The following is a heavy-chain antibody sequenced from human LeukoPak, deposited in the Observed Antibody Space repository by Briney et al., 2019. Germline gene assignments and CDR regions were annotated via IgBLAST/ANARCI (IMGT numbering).Heavy chain of an antibody. J-gene: IGHJ5*02. CDR2: IYYSGNT. V-gene: IGHV4-59*01. D-gene: IGHD2-15*01. Sequence: SETLSLTCTVSGGSISPYYWSWIRQPPGKGLEWIGYIYYSGNTFYNPALKSRLTISVDTSKNQFSLKLRSVTAADTAVYYCARGGWSLDLWGQGTLVTVSS. CDR1: GGSISPYY. CDR3: ARGGWSLDL.